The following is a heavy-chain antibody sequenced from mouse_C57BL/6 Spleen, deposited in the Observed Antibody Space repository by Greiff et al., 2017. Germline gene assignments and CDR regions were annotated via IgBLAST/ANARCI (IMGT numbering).Heavy chain of an antibody. V-gene: IGHV5-9*01. CDR1: GFTFSSYT. CDR3: ARRGTGDYYAMDY. D-gene: IGHD4-1*01. Sequence: DVMLVESGGGLVKPGGSLKLSCAASGFTFSSYTMSWVRQTPEKRLEWVATISGGGGNTYYPDSVKGRFTISRDNAKNTLYLQMSSLRSEDTALYYCARRGTGDYYAMDYWGQGTSVTVSS. CDR2: ISGGGGNT. J-gene: IGHJ4*01.